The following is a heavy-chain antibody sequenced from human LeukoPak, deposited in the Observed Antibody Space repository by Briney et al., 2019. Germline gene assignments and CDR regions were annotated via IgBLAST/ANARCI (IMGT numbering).Heavy chain of an antibody. D-gene: IGHD5-18*01. CDR2: IIPIFGTA. Sequence: SVKVSCKASGGTFSSYAISWVRQAPGQGLGWMGGIIPIFGTANYAQKFQGRVTITTDESTSTAYMELSSLRSEDTAVYYCASPRYSYGHPNYYYMDVWGKGTTVTVSS. V-gene: IGHV1-69*05. CDR3: ASPRYSYGHPNYYYMDV. J-gene: IGHJ6*03. CDR1: GGTFSSYA.